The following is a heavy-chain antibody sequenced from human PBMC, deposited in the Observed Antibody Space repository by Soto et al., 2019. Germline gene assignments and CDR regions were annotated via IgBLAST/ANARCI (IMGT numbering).Heavy chain of an antibody. J-gene: IGHJ5*02. D-gene: IGHD3-3*02. Sequence: PSETLSLTCTVSGCSISSYYWSWIRQPPGKGLEWIGYIYYSGSTNYNPSLKSRVTISVDTSKNQFSLKLSSVTAADTAVYYCARGISREWFDPWGQGTLVTVSS. CDR3: ARGISREWFDP. CDR2: IYYSGST. V-gene: IGHV4-59*01. CDR1: GCSISSYY.